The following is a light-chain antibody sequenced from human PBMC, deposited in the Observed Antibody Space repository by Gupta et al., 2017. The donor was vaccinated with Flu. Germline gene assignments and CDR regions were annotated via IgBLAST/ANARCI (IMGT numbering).Light chain of an antibody. CDR2: RVT. CDR1: LSHVERSANTS. Sequence: SSGQATSVVCMSSLSHVERSANTSLTRSQHGRGQRPRSLIYRVTTTDLAARDRFSGTGSDINFTLRSIRIEAEDVGVYYCMQGTHLQTFGQGTKVEIK. V-gene: IGKV2-30*01. J-gene: IGKJ1*01. CDR3: MQGTHLQT.